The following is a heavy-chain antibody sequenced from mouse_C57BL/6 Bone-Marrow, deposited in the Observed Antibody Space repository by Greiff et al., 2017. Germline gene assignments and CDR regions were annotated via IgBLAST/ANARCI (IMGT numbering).Heavy chain of an antibody. J-gene: IGHJ1*03. V-gene: IGHV5-4*01. CDR3: ARDFGWYFDV. CDR2: ISDGGSYT. CDR1: GFTFSSYA. Sequence: DVHLVESGGGLVKPGGSLKLSCAASGFTFSSYAMSWVRQTPEKRLEWVATISDGGSYTYYPDNVKGRFTISIDNSKNNLYLQMSHLKSEDTAMYYCARDFGWYFDVWGTGTTVTVSS.